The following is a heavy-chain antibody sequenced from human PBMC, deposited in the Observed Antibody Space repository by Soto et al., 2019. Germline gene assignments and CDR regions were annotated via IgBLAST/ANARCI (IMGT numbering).Heavy chain of an antibody. CDR1: GFMFGSYA. J-gene: IGHJ4*01. D-gene: IGHD3-10*01. V-gene: IGHV3-23*01. CDR2: ISASGDAT. CDR3: ARVDVILYGALVY. Sequence: PGGSLRLSCAASGFMFGSYAMTWVRQPPGKGLEWVSGISASGDATYYTDSVKGRFSISRDSSTLYLQMNGLRAEDTAVYLCARVDVILYGALVYWGHGTLVTVSS.